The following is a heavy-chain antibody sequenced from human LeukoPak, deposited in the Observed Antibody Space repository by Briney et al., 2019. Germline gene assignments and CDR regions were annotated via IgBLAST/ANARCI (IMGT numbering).Heavy chain of an antibody. D-gene: IGHD3-3*01. CDR3: ARDFSDSLGLLAY. CDR1: GYTFISYG. V-gene: IGHV1-18*01. CDR2: ISPYNGNT. J-gene: IGHJ4*02. Sequence: ASVKVSCKASGYTFISYGISWVRQAPGQGLEWMGWISPYNGNTKYVQKFQGRVTMTTDTSTSTAYMEVRSLRSDDTAVYYCARDFSDSLGLLAYWGQGTLVTVSS.